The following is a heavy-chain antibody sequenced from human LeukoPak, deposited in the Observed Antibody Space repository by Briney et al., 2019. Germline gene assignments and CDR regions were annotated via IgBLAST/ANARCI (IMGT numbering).Heavy chain of an antibody. CDR3: ARADYGGPMDV. V-gene: IGHV1-18*01. J-gene: IGHJ6*04. CDR1: GYDFTSYG. D-gene: IGHD4-23*01. Sequence: ASVKVSCKASGYDFTSYGINWVRQVPGQGLEWMGWISGYIANTKYAQKFQGRVTMTIETLTSTAYMEVRSLRYDDTAVYYCARADYGGPMDVWGKGTTVTVSS. CDR2: ISGYIANT.